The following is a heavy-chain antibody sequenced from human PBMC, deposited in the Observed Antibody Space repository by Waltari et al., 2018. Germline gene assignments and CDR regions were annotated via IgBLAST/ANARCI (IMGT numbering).Heavy chain of an antibody. V-gene: IGHV4-39*01. CDR3: ARHPAMTIMLWYFDL. Sequence: QLQLQESGPGLVKHSETLSPTCTVSGGPISSSRYYWGWILQPPGKGLEWIGSIYYSGSTYYNPSLKSRVTISVDTSKNQFSLKLSSVTAADTAVYYCARHPAMTIMLWYFDLWGRGTLVTVSS. J-gene: IGHJ2*01. CDR1: GGPISSSRYY. D-gene: IGHD2-8*01. CDR2: IYYSGST.